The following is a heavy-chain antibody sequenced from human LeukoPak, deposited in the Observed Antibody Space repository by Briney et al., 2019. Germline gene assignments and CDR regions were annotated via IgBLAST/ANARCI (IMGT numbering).Heavy chain of an antibody. J-gene: IGHJ3*02. CDR1: GGSMSSKY. Sequence: SETLSLTCTVSGGSMSSKYWSWIRQPPGKGLEWIGYVYYTGGTDYHPSLKTRTTISIDTSKSQFALKLTSVTAADTAVYYCARTQKGLGGRRAFDIWGQGTMVTVSS. CDR3: ARTQKGLGGRRAFDI. V-gene: IGHV4-59*01. CDR2: VYYTGGT. D-gene: IGHD3-16*01.